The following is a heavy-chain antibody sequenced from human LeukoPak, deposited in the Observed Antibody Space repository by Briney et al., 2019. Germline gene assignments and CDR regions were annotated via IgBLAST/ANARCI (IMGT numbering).Heavy chain of an antibody. Sequence: GGSLRLSCEASGFTFSSYEMNWVRQAPGKGLEWVSYISSGGSTIYYADSQKGRFTISRDNAKNSLYLQINGLRAEDTAVYYCAWGRSKRIDYWGQGTLVTVSS. CDR1: GFTFSSYE. CDR3: AWGRSKRIDY. CDR2: ISSGGSTI. V-gene: IGHV3-48*03. D-gene: IGHD7-27*01. J-gene: IGHJ4*02.